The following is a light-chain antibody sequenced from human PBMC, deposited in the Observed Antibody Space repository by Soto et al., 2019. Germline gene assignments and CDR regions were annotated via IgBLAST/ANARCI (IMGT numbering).Light chain of an antibody. J-gene: IGKJ1*01. Sequence: EILLTQSPSTRSLSAVEIVTLSCRASHSVPTNYLAWYQQKPGQSPRLLIYGASTRATGIPERFSGSGSGTDFTLTISRLEPEDFAVYYCQDYGSSAWTFGQGTKVDIK. CDR3: QDYGSSAWT. V-gene: IGKV3-20*01. CDR1: HSVPTNY. CDR2: GAS.